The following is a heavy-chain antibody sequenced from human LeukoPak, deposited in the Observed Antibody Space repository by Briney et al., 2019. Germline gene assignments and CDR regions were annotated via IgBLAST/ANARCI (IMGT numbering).Heavy chain of an antibody. V-gene: IGHV3-7*01. Sequence: GGSLRLSCAASGFTFSSYWMSWVRQAPGKGLEWVANINQDGSEKYYVDSVKGRFTISRDNTKNSLYLQMNSLRAEDTAVYYCAREGCSGGSCYHNWFDPWGQGTLVTVSS. CDR2: INQDGSEK. J-gene: IGHJ5*02. CDR3: AREGCSGGSCYHNWFDP. D-gene: IGHD2-15*01. CDR1: GFTFSSYW.